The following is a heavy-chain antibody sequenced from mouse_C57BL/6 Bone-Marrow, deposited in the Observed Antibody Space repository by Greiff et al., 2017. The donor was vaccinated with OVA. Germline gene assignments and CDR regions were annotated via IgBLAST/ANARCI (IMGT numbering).Heavy chain of an antibody. D-gene: IGHD2-4*01. J-gene: IGHJ3*01. Sequence: QVQLQQSGPELVKPGASVKLSCKASGYTFTSYDINWVKQRPGQGLEWIGWIYPRDGSTKYNEKFKGKATLTVDTSSSTAYMELHSLTSEDSAVYFCARSNSIYYDYDECAYWGQGTLVTVSA. CDR3: ARSNSIYYDYDECAY. CDR1: GYTFTSYD. V-gene: IGHV1-85*01. CDR2: IYPRDGST.